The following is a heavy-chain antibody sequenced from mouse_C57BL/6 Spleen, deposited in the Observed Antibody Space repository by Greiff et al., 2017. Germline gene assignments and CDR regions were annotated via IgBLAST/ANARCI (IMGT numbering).Heavy chain of an antibody. J-gene: IGHJ4*01. CDR2: IDPEDGET. CDR3: ACAYYSNLYAMDY. D-gene: IGHD2-5*01. V-gene: IGHV14-2*01. CDR1: GFNIKDYY. Sequence: VHVKQSGAELVKPGASVKLSCTASGFNIKDYYMHWVKQRTEQGLEWIGRIDPEDGETKYAPKFQGKATITADTSSNTAYLQLSSLTSEDTAVYYCACAYYSNLYAMDYWGQGTSVTVSS.